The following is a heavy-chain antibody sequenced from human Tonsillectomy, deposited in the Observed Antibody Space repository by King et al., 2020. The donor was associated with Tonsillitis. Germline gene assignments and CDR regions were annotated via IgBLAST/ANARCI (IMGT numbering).Heavy chain of an antibody. V-gene: IGHV3-23*04. D-gene: IGHD5-24*01. CDR3: AKGRRSGYNLWFFDY. CDR1: GFTFSSYA. J-gene: IGHJ4*02. Sequence: VQLVESGGGLVQPGGSLRLSCAASGFTFSSYAMSWVRQAPGKGLEWVSAISSSGGSTYYADSVKGRFTIARDNSKNKLYLQMNSLRAEDTAVYYCAKGRRSGYNLWFFDYWGQGTLVTVSS. CDR2: ISSSGGST.